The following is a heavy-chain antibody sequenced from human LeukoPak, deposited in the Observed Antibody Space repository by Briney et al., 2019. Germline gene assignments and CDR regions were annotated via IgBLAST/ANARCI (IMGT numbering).Heavy chain of an antibody. D-gene: IGHD3-3*01. CDR3: TTHIYDFWSGYYGYYFDY. Sequence: GGSLRLSWAASGFTFSNAWMSWVRQAPGKGLEWVGRIKSKTDGGTTDYAAPVKGRFTISRDDSKNTLYLQMNSLKTEDTAVYYCTTHIYDFWSGYYGYYFDYWGQGTLVTVSS. CDR2: IKSKTDGGTT. V-gene: IGHV3-15*01. J-gene: IGHJ4*02. CDR1: GFTFSNAW.